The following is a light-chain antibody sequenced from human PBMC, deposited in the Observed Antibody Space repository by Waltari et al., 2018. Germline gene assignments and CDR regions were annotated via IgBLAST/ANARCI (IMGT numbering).Light chain of an antibody. CDR3: QQYGSSPFT. J-gene: IGKJ3*01. Sequence: EIVLTQSPGTLSLSPGERATLSCRASQSVRSSYLAWYQQKPGQAPRLLIYGASSRATGIPDRFSGSGSGTDFTLTISRLEPEDFAVYYCQQYGSSPFTFGPGTKVDIK. CDR2: GAS. V-gene: IGKV3-20*01. CDR1: QSVRSSY.